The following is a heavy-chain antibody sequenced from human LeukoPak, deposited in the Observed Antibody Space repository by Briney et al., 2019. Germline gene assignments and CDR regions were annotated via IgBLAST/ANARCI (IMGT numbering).Heavy chain of an antibody. D-gene: IGHD1-1*01. CDR1: GGSISSYY. Sequence: SETLSLTCTVSGGSISSYYWSWIRQPPGKGLEWIGYIYYSGSTNYNPSLKSRVTISVDTSKNQFSLKLSSVTAADTAVYYCATLGGNGYYYMDVWGKGTTVTISS. CDR2: IYYSGST. J-gene: IGHJ6*03. CDR3: ATLGGNGYYYMDV. V-gene: IGHV4-59*01.